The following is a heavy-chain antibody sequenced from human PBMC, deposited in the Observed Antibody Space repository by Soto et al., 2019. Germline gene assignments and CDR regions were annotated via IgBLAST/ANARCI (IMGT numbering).Heavy chain of an antibody. V-gene: IGHV1-69*06. Sequence: QVQLVQSGTVVQRRGSSVKVSCQASGGTFSSHGMAWVRQAPGQGLEWMGGIIPTFGTPTYAPKFQGRVTISAEKTTNTGFMELSSLRSEDTGVYYCASERSAQYFDFWGQGTLITVSS. CDR2: IIPTFGTP. CDR3: ASERSAQYFDF. J-gene: IGHJ4*02. CDR1: GGTFSSHG. D-gene: IGHD1-26*01.